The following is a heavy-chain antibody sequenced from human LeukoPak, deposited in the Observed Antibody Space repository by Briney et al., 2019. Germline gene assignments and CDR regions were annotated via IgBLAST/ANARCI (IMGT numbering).Heavy chain of an antibody. CDR2: IYHSGST. CDR1: GDSINSGGYY. D-gene: IGHD4-23*01. V-gene: IGHV4-30-2*01. J-gene: IGHJ4*02. Sequence: PSETLSLTCTVSGDSINSGGYYWSWIRQPPGKGLEWIGYIYHSGSTYYNPSLKSRVTISVDRSKNQFSLKLSSVTAADTAVYYCARDPEDYGGNSDYWGQGTLVTVSS. CDR3: ARDPEDYGGNSDY.